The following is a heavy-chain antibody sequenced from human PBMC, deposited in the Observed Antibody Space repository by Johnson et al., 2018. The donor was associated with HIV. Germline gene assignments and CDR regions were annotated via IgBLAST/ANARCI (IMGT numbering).Heavy chain of an antibody. Sequence: VQLVESGGGLVKPGGSLRLSCAASGFTFSNAWMSWVRQAPGKGLEWVGRIKSKTDGGTTDYAAPVKGRFTISRDNSKNTLYLQMNRLRTEDTAVVYCAKGPLYDFWGGEAFDIWGQGTMVTVSS. CDR2: IKSKTDGGTT. CDR3: AKGPLYDFWGGEAFDI. V-gene: IGHV3-15*01. CDR1: GFTFSNAW. J-gene: IGHJ3*02. D-gene: IGHD3-3*01.